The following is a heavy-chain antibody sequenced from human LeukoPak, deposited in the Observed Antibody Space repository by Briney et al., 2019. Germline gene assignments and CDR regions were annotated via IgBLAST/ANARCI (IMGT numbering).Heavy chain of an antibody. CDR1: GYSISSGYY. Sequence: SETLSLTCTVSGYSISSGYYWGWIRQPPGKGLEWIGEINHSGSANYNPSLKSRVTISVDTSKNQFSLKLSSVTAADTAVYYCARRTRKYCSGGSCYVNWFDPWGQGTLVTVSS. D-gene: IGHD2-15*01. V-gene: IGHV4-38-2*02. CDR2: INHSGSA. CDR3: ARRTRKYCSGGSCYVNWFDP. J-gene: IGHJ5*02.